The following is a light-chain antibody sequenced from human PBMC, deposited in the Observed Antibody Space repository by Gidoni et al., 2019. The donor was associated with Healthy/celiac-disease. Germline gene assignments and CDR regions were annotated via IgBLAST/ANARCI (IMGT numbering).Light chain of an antibody. CDR1: QSVLYSSNNKNY. J-gene: IGKJ1*01. CDR3: QQYYSTPWT. CDR2: WAS. Sequence: VALGERATINCKSSQSVLYSSNNKNYLAWYQQKPGQPPKLLIYWASTRESGVPDRFSGSGSGTDFTLTISSLQAEDVAVYYCQQYYSTPWTFXQXTKVEIK. V-gene: IGKV4-1*01.